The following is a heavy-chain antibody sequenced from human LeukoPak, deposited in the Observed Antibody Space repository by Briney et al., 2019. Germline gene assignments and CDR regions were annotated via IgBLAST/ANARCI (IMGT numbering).Heavy chain of an antibody. CDR3: AAILGSWHQFDY. V-gene: IGHV4-59*01. Sequence: SETLSLTCTVSGGSISSYYWSWIRQPPGKGLEWIGYIYYSGSTNYNPSLKSRVTISVDTSKNQFSLKLSSVTAADTAVYYCAAILGSWHQFDYWGQGTLVTVSS. CDR2: IYYSGST. D-gene: IGHD6-13*01. J-gene: IGHJ4*02. CDR1: GGSISSYY.